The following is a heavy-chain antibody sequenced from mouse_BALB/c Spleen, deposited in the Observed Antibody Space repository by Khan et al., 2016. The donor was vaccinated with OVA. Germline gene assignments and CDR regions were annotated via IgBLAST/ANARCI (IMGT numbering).Heavy chain of an antibody. V-gene: IGHV1-77*01. J-gene: IGHJ2*01. CDR3: ARLHYGSKVYYFDS. Sequence: QVQLKQSGPELVKPGASVKMSCKASGYTFTDYVISWVKQRTGQGLEWIGEIYPGSGSTYYNKKFKGRATLTADKSSNTAYMQLSSLTSEDSAVYFCARLHYGSKVYYFDSWGQGTTLTVSS. CDR1: GYTFTDYV. CDR2: IYPGSGST. D-gene: IGHD1-1*01.